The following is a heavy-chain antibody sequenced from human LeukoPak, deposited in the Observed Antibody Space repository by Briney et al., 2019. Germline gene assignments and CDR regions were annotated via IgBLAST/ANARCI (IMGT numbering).Heavy chain of an antibody. J-gene: IGHJ4*02. V-gene: IGHV4-39*01. CDR1: GGSISSTGYY. Sequence: KASETLSLTCTVSGGSISSTGYYWGWIRQPPGKGLEWIGSISYSGGTYYNPSLKSRVTISVDTSKNQFSLKLTSVTAADTAEYYCAAYYYDSSGYLGCGQGTLVTVSS. CDR3: AAYYYDSSGYLG. CDR2: ISYSGGT. D-gene: IGHD3-22*01.